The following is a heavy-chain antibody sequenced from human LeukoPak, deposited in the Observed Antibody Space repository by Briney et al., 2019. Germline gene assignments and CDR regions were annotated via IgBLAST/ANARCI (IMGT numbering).Heavy chain of an antibody. CDR3: AKGGPVAGTSSCFDL. D-gene: IGHD6-19*01. Sequence: GGSLRLSCAASGFTFSSYAMSWVRQAPGKGLEWVSAISGRGGSTYYADSVKGRFTTSRDNSKNTLYLQLNSRRAEDTAVYYCAKGGPVAGTSSCFDLWGQGPLIPVSS. CDR1: GFTFSSYA. CDR2: ISGRGGST. J-gene: IGHJ5*02. V-gene: IGHV3-23*01.